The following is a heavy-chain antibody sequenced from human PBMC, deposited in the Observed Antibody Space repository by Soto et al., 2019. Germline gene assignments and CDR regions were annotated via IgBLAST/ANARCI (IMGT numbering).Heavy chain of an antibody. Sequence: GGSLRLSCAASGFTFSNYAMSWVRQAPGKGLEWVSAISGSGGSTYYADSVKGRFTISRDNSKNTLYLQMNSLRAEDTAVYYCAKGDNYYDSSAYYYWGQGTLVTVSS. D-gene: IGHD3-22*01. CDR1: GFTFSNYA. J-gene: IGHJ4*02. CDR3: AKGDNYYDSSAYYY. V-gene: IGHV3-23*01. CDR2: ISGSGGST.